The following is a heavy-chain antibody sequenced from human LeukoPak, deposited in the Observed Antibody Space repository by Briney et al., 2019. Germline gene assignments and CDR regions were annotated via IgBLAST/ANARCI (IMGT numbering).Heavy chain of an antibody. V-gene: IGHV1-46*01. CDR3: ARDGKPWIQLWYELYYYYGMDV. D-gene: IGHD5-18*01. CDR1: GYTFTGYY. Sequence: GASVKVSCKASGYTFTGYYMHWVRQAPGQGLEWMGIINPSGGSTSYAQKFQGRVTMTRDTSTSTVYMELSSLRSEDTAVYYCARDGKPWIQLWYELYYYYGMDVWGQGTTVTVSS. CDR2: INPSGGST. J-gene: IGHJ6*02.